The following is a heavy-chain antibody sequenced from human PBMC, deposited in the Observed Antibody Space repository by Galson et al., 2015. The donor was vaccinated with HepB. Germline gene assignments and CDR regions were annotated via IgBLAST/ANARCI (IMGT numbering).Heavy chain of an antibody. Sequence: QSGAAVKKPGESLKISCKGSGYSFTSYWIGWVRQMPGKGLEWMGIIYPGDSDTRYSPSFQGQVTISADKSISTAYLQWSSLKASDTDMYYCARQKDYQLPISHYYYGMDVWGQGTTVTVSS. D-gene: IGHD2-2*01. V-gene: IGHV5-51*01. CDR2: IYPGDSDT. CDR3: ARQKDYQLPISHYYYGMDV. CDR1: GYSFTSYW. J-gene: IGHJ6*02.